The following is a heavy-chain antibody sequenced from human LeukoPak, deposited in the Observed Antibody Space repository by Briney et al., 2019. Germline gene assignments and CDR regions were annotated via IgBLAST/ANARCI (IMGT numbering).Heavy chain of an antibody. CDR3: ARDRAYGDYVTLFDY. J-gene: IGHJ4*02. Sequence: PGGSLRLSCAASGFTFSSYAMPWVRQAPGKGLEWVAVISYDGSNKYYADSVKGRLTISRDNSKNTLYLQMNSLRAEDTAVYYCARDRAYGDYVTLFDYWGQGTLVTVSS. CDR2: ISYDGSNK. D-gene: IGHD4-17*01. CDR1: GFTFSSYA. V-gene: IGHV3-30-3*01.